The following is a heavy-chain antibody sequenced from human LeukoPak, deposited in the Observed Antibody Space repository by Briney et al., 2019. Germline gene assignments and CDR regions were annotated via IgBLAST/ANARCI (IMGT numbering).Heavy chain of an antibody. J-gene: IGHJ4*02. V-gene: IGHV1-18*01. CDR3: ARKISTMIVVVTLDY. CDR2: ISAYNGNT. CDR1: GYTFTSYG. Sequence: WASVKVSCKASGYTFTSYGISWVRQAPGQGLEWMGWISAYNGNTNYAQKLQGRVTVTTDTSTGTAYMELRSLRSDDTAVYYCARKISTMIVVVTLDYWGQGTLVTVSS. D-gene: IGHD3-22*01.